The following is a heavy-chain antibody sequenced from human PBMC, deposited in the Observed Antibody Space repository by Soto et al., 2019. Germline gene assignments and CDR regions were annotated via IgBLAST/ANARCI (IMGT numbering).Heavy chain of an antibody. J-gene: IGHJ5*02. V-gene: IGHV4-39*01. D-gene: IGHD6-13*01. Sequence: SETLSLTCTVSGGSISSSSYYWGWIRQPPGKGLEWIGSIYYSGSTYYNPSLKSRVTISVDTSKNQFSLKLSSVTAADTAVYYCARHRGQQLSQVWFDPWGQGTLVT. CDR1: GGSISSSSYY. CDR3: ARHRGQQLSQVWFDP. CDR2: IYYSGST.